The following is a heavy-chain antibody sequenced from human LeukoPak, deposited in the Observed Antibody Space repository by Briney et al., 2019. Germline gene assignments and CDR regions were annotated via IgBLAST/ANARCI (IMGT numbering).Heavy chain of an antibody. CDR3: ARGRRFLEGLSWTSNWFDP. Sequence: ASVKVSCKASGYTFTSYDINGVRQATGQGREWMGWMNPNSGNTGSAKKFQGRVTMTRNTSLSTAYMELSSLRSEDTAVYYCARGRRFLEGLSWTSNWFDPWGQGTLVTVSS. V-gene: IGHV1-8*01. D-gene: IGHD3-3*01. CDR1: GYTFTSYD. CDR2: MNPNSGNT. J-gene: IGHJ5*02.